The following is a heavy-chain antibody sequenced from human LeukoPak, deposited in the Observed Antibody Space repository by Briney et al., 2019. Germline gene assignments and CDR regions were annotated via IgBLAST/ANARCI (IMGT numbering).Heavy chain of an antibody. J-gene: IGHJ4*02. CDR3: ARDLKDYYFDY. D-gene: IGHD3/OR15-3a*01. CDR2: IYYSGST. CDR1: GGSISSYY. Sequence: PSETLSLTCTVSGGSISSYYWSWIRQPPGKGLEWIGYIYYSGSTNYNPSLKSRVTISVDTSKNRFSLKLSSMTAADTAVYYCARDLKDYYFDYWGQGTLVTVSS. V-gene: IGHV4-59*01.